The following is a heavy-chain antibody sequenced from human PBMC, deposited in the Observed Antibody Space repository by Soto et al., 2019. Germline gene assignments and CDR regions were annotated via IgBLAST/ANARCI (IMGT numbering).Heavy chain of an antibody. CDR2: ISATTTYK. J-gene: IGHJ2*01. CDR3: ARGGTSKSGHLWYFDL. Sequence: EVQVVESGGGLVKPGGSLKLSCTASGFTFDSYTMNWLRQAPGRGLEWVSSISATTTYKYYADSVKGRFMICRDNARNSLYLQTNSLRAEDTAVYYCARGGTSKSGHLWYFDLWGRGTLLTVSS. D-gene: IGHD1-1*01. CDR1: GFTFDSYT. V-gene: IGHV3-21*01.